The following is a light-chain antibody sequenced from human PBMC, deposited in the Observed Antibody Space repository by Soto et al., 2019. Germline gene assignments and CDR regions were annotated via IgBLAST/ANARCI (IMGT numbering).Light chain of an antibody. CDR2: EVT. CDR3: SSDAGNYNYV. J-gene: IGLJ1*01. V-gene: IGLV2-8*01. Sequence: QSVLTQPPSASGSPGQSVTIPCTGTNSDVGGYDHVSWYQQHPGKAPKLMIYEVTKRPAGVPDRFSGSKSGNTASLTVSGLQAEDEADYFCSSDAGNYNYVFGTGTKVTVL. CDR1: NSDVGGYDH.